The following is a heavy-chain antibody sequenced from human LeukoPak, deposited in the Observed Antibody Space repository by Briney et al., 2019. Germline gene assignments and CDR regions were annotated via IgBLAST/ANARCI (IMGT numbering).Heavy chain of an antibody. CDR1: GFTFSDYS. V-gene: IGHV3-11*05. CDR2: ISYSSSHT. J-gene: IGHJ4*01. D-gene: IGHD6-19*01. Sequence: GGSLRLSCAASGFTFSDYSMDWIRQAPGKGLEWVSYISYSSSHTNYADSVKGRFTIPRDNAKNLLYLQMNSLRAEDTAVYYCARGGDRGWYNFDSWGQGPLVTVSS. CDR3: ARGGDRGWYNFDS.